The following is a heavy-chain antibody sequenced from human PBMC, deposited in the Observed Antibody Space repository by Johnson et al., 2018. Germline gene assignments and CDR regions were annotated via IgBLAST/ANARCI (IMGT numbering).Heavy chain of an antibody. J-gene: IGHJ6*02. CDR1: GGSISSSSYY. V-gene: IGHV4-39*01. CDR3: ARRATYYYYGMDV. Sequence: QVQLQESGPGLVKPSETLSLTCTVSGGSISSSSYYWGWIRQPPGKGLEWLGSIYYSGSTYYNPSLKSRVTISVDTSKNQFSLKLSSVTAADTAVYYCARRATYYYYGMDVWGQGTTVTVSS. CDR2: IYYSGST.